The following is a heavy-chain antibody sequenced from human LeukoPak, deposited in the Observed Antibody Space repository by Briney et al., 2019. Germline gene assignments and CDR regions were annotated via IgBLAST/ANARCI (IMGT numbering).Heavy chain of an antibody. Sequence: GGSLRLSCAASGFAFSSYWMHWVRQAPGKGLVWVSRINSDGSSTSYADSVKGRFTISRDNAKNTLYLQMNSLRAEDTAVYYCARVYCSSTSCHHNFDYWGQGTLVTVSS. D-gene: IGHD2-2*01. CDR3: ARVYCSSTSCHHNFDY. V-gene: IGHV3-74*01. CDR2: INSDGSST. CDR1: GFAFSSYW. J-gene: IGHJ4*02.